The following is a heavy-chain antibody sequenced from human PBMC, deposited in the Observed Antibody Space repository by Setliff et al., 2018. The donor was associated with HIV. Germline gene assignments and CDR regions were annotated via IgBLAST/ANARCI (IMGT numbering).Heavy chain of an antibody. D-gene: IGHD6-19*01. J-gene: IGHJ5*02. CDR3: ARDHVVSSGWSA. Sequence: HPGGSLRLSCAASGFTFSSYAMSWVRQAPGKGLEWVSAISGSGGSTYYADSVKGRFTISRDNSKNILSLQMNSLRAEDTAVYYCARDHVVSSGWSAWGQGTLVTVSS. CDR2: ISGSGGST. V-gene: IGHV3-23*01. CDR1: GFTFSSYA.